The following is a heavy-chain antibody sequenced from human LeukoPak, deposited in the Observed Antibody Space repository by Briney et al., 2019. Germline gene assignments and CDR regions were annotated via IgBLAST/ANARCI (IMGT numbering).Heavy chain of an antibody. CDR3: ARRTVKWLRSANFDY. V-gene: IGHV4-34*01. Sequence: SSETLSPTCAVYGGSFSGYYWSWIRQPPGKGLEWIGEINHSGSTNYNPSLKSRVTISVDTSKNQFSLKLSSVTAADTAVYYCARRTVKWLRSANFDYWGQGTLVTVSS. J-gene: IGHJ4*02. CDR1: GGSFSGYY. D-gene: IGHD5-12*01. CDR2: INHSGST.